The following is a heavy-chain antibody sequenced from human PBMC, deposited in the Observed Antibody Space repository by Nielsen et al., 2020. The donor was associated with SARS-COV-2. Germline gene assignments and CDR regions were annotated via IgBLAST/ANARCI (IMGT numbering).Heavy chain of an antibody. CDR3: AEVGYSSSPNWFDP. Sequence: GGSLRLSCAASGFTFSSYAMSWVRQAPGKGLEWVSVIYSGGSSTYYADSVKGRSTISRDNSKNTLYLQMNSLRAEDTAVYYCAEVGYSSSPNWFDPWGQGTLVTVSS. D-gene: IGHD6-6*01. J-gene: IGHJ5*02. CDR1: GFTFSSYA. V-gene: IGHV3-23*03. CDR2: IYSGGSST.